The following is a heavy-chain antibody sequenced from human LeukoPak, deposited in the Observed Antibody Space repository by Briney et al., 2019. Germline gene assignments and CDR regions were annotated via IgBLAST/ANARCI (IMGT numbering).Heavy chain of an antibody. CDR2: IYYSGST. CDR1: GGSISSSSYY. D-gene: IGHD6-13*01. Sequence: SETLSLTCTVSGGSISSSSYYWGWIRQPPGKGLEWIGSIYYSGSTYYNPSLKSRVTISVDTSKNQFSLKLSSVTAADTAVYYCARDSGIAAAGLDPWGQGTLVTVSS. V-gene: IGHV4-39*07. CDR3: ARDSGIAAAGLDP. J-gene: IGHJ5*02.